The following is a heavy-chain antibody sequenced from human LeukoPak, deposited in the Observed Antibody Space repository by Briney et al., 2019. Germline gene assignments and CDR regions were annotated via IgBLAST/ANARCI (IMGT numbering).Heavy chain of an antibody. CDR2: ISHTGNT. CDR1: GFTFSSYS. Sequence: PGGSLRLSCAASGFTFSSYSMNWVRQSPGKGLEWLGEISHTGNTHYNPSLKSRVTVSVDISADMSTTRVSLNLKSVTAADTAIYYCARGPGHSFKYWGQGTRVTVSS. CDR3: ARGPGHSFKY. V-gene: IGHV4-34*01. J-gene: IGHJ4*02. D-gene: IGHD1-1*01.